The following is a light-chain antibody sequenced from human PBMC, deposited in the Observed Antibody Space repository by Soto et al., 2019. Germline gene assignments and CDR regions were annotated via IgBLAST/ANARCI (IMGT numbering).Light chain of an antibody. CDR3: QQYGSSGT. V-gene: IGKV3-20*01. CDR1: QSVSNNY. Sequence: EIVMTQSPATRSVSQVERATLSCRASQSVSNNYLAWYQQKPGQAPRLLIYAASNRATGIPDSFSGSGSGTEFTLTISRLEPEDFAVYYCQQYGSSGTCGQGTKVDIK. CDR2: AAS. J-gene: IGKJ1*01.